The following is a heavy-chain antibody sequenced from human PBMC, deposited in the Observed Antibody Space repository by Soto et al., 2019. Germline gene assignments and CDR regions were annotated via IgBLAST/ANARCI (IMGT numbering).Heavy chain of an antibody. D-gene: IGHD6-13*01. CDR3: AHARGRSCCDY. CDR2: IYWDDDK. CDR1: GFSLSTSGVG. V-gene: IGHV2-5*02. Sequence: QITLKESGPTLVKPTQPLTLTCTFSGFSLSTSGVGVGWIRQPPRKALEWLALIYWDDDKRYSPSLKSILTITKDAPKHQVVLTMTNMDPVDTATYYCAHARGRSCCDYCGQGTLVTVSS. J-gene: IGHJ4*02.